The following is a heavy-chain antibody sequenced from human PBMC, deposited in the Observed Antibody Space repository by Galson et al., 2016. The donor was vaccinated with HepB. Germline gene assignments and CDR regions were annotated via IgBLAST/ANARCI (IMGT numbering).Heavy chain of an antibody. V-gene: IGHV3-72*01. CDR1: GFIFSDHY. CDR3: ARSRSGSGNFDY. CDR2: SRDKANRHTT. Sequence: SLRLSCAVSGFIFSDHYMDWLRQAPGKGLEWVAHSRDKANRHTTEYAASVKGRFTISRDDSQNSVYLQMNSLKTEDTAVYYCARSRSGSGNFDYWGQGTLVTVSS. J-gene: IGHJ4*02. D-gene: IGHD3-10*01.